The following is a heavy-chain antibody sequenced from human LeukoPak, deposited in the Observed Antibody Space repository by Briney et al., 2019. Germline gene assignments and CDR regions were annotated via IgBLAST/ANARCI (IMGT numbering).Heavy chain of an antibody. CDR3: ARVYDSSGRRRGYFDY. CDR1: GGSISSYY. D-gene: IGHD3-22*01. J-gene: IGHJ4*02. Sequence: SETLSLTCTVSGGSISSYYWSWIRQPPGKGLEWIGYIYYSGSTNYNPSLKSRVTISVDTSKNQFSLKLSSVTAADTAVYYCARVYDSSGRRRGYFDYWGQGTLVTVSS. CDR2: IYYSGST. V-gene: IGHV4-59*01.